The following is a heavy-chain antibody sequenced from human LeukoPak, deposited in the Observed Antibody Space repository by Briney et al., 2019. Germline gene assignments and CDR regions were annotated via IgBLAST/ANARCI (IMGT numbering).Heavy chain of an antibody. J-gene: IGHJ6*03. CDR2: INPDSGGT. Sequence: GASVKVSCEASGYSFTDYYMHWVRQAPGQGLESMGWINPDSGGTNYPQKFQGRVTMTRDTSISTAYVELSRLRSDDTAVYYCARGGHYYSYSMDVWGKGTTVTVAS. V-gene: IGHV1-2*02. CDR1: GYSFTDYY. CDR3: ARGGHYYSYSMDV.